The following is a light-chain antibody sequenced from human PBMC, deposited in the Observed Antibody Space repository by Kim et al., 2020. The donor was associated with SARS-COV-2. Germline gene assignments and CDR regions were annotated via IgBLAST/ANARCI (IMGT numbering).Light chain of an antibody. V-gene: IGLV3-21*04. CDR2: YYS. CDR1: CIASNI. J-gene: IGLJ2*01. Sequence: PGKTARVSCGGNCIASNIMHWYHRTSGQTPILVICYYSDRPSGIPERFSGSNSGNTATLTISRVEAGDEADYYCQVWDSSSDHRVVFGGGTQLTVL. CDR3: QVWDSSSDHRVV.